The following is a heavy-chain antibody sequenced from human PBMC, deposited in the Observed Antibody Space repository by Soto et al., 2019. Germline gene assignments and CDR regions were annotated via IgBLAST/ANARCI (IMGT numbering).Heavy chain of an antibody. V-gene: IGHV2-5*02. CDR1: GFSLSTSGVG. CDR3: AHTVHGTVNDY. D-gene: IGHD1-26*01. CDR2: IYWDDDK. Sequence: QITLKEPGPTLVKPTQTLTLTCTFSGFSLSTSGVGVGWIRQPPGKALEWLALIYWDDDKRYSPSLKSRITITQXTSKNQVVLTMTNMEPVDTATYYCAHTVHGTVNDYWGQGTLVTVSS. J-gene: IGHJ4*02.